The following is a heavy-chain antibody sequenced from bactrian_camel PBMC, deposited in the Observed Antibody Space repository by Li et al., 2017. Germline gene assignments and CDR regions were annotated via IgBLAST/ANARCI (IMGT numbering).Heavy chain of an antibody. Sequence: EVQLVESGGGLVQPGGSLTLSCTASGYTYSSYCMGWFRQAPGKEREGVAITYTGDGRTFYVDSVKGRFTISQDNAKQTVYLQMNDLKPENTAMYYCARGPRPLNSCYLEPPPYNYWGQGTQVTVS. J-gene: IGHJ4*01. CDR1: GYTYSSYC. CDR3: ARGPRPLNSCYLEPPPYNY. D-gene: IGHD1*01. V-gene: IGHV3S40*01. CDR2: TYTGDGRT.